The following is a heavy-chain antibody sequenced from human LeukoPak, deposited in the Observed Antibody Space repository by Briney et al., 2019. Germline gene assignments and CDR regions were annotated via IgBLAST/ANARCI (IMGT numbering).Heavy chain of an antibody. V-gene: IGHV4-59*08. D-gene: IGHD2-15*01. CDR1: GGSINGYY. CDR3: ARLHSARAEEFDP. J-gene: IGHJ5*02. Sequence: SETLSLTCSVSGGSINGYYWSWIRQSPGKGLGWVGYIHYSGSTNYNPSLRSRVTMSVDMSKNQFSVNLNSVTAADTAVYYCARLHSARAEEFDPWGQGTLVTVSS. CDR2: IHYSGST.